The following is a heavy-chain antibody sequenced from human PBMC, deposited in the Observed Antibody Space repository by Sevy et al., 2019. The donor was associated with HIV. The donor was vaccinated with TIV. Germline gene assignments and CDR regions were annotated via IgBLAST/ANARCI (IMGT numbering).Heavy chain of an antibody. CDR2: ISKDGRTK. CDR3: AKDRCTGDVCENYYCALDI. Sequence: GGSLRLSCAASGFTFNSYAMHWVRQAPGKGLEWVAVISKDGRTKYYAESVKGRFTISRENSKNTHNMKMNSLRTEDTAVFYCAKDRCTGDVCENYYCALDIWGQGTTVTVSS. D-gene: IGHD2-8*02. CDR1: GFTFNSYA. J-gene: IGHJ6*02. V-gene: IGHV3-30*18.